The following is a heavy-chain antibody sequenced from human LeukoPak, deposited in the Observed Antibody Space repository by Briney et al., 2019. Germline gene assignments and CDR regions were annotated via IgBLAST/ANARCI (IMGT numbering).Heavy chain of an antibody. J-gene: IGHJ3*02. CDR2: IYPGDSDT. Sequence: KDGESLKISCKGSGYSFTSYWIGWVRQMPGKGLEWMGIIYPGDSDTRYSPSFQGQVTISADKSISTAYLQWSSLKASDTAMYYCARQSGLFYDILTGYSPPDGAFDIWGQGTMVTVSS. D-gene: IGHD3-9*01. CDR1: GYSFTSYW. CDR3: ARQSGLFYDILTGYSPPDGAFDI. V-gene: IGHV5-51*01.